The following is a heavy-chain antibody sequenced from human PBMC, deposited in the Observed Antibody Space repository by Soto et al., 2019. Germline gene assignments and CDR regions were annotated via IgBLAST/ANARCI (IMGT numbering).Heavy chain of an antibody. Sequence: ASVKVSCKASGYTFTSYYMHWVRQAPGQGLEWMGIINPSGGSTSYAQKFQGRVTMTRDTSTSTVYMELSSLRSEDTAVYYCARGIVVVVAATRVGGYYFDYWGQGTLVTVSS. CDR3: ARGIVVVVAATRVGGYYFDY. V-gene: IGHV1-46*01. J-gene: IGHJ4*02. CDR2: INPSGGST. D-gene: IGHD2-15*01. CDR1: GYTFTSYY.